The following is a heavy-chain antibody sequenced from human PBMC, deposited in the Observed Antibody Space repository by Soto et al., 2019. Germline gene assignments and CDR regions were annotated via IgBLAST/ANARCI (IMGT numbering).Heavy chain of an antibody. CDR1: GGSISSGGYY. Sequence: QVQLQESGPGLVKPSQTLSLTCTVSGGSISSGGYYWSWIRQHPGKGLEWIGYIYYSGSTYYNPSLKSRVTISVDTSKNQFSPKLSSVTAADTAVYYCAREDSSGWYVDYWGQGTLVTVSS. J-gene: IGHJ4*02. CDR3: AREDSSGWYVDY. CDR2: IYYSGST. V-gene: IGHV4-31*03. D-gene: IGHD6-19*01.